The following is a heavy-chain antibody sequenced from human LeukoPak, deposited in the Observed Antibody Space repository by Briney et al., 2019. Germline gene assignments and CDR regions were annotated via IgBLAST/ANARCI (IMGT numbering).Heavy chain of an antibody. CDR2: INFGGSTA. CDR1: GFTFGNHW. CDR3: ARDSHEPLRSLYAFDI. Sequence: PGGSLRLSCAASGFTFGNHWMHWVRQGPGKDLVWVARINFGGSTATYADSVKGRFVISRDNAQNKLYLHMHGLRAEDTAVYYCARDSHEPLRSLYAFDIWGQGTMVTVSS. J-gene: IGHJ3*02. V-gene: IGHV3-74*01. D-gene: IGHD3-3*01.